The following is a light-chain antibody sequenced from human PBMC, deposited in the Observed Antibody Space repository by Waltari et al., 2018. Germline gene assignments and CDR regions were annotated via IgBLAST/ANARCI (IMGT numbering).Light chain of an antibody. CDR2: EVS. CDR1: DSDVGAYDF. Sequence: QSALTQPASVSGSPGQSITISCSGTDSDVGAYDFVSWSQQHPGKAPHPIIYEVSNRPSGISNRFSASKSGNTASLTISGLQAEDEADYYCSSYTTSSAPGVFGTGTRVTVL. V-gene: IGLV2-14*01. CDR3: SSYTTSSAPGV. J-gene: IGLJ1*01.